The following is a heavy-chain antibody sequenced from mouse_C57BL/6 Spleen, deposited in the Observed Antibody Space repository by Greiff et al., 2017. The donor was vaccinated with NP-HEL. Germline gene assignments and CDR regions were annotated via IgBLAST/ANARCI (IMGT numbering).Heavy chain of an antibody. CDR3: ARLVTAGSAY. CDR2: IYPRSGNT. D-gene: IGHD2-2*01. CDR1: GYTFTSYG. J-gene: IGHJ3*01. Sequence: VKLMESGAELARPGASVKLSCKASGYTFTSYGISWVKQRTGQGLEWIGEIYPRSGNTYYNEKFKGKATLTADKSSSTAYMELRSLTSEDSAVYFCARLVTAGSAYWGQGTLVTVSA. V-gene: IGHV1-81*01.